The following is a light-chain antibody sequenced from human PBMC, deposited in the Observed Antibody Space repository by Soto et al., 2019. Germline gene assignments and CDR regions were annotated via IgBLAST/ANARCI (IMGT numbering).Light chain of an antibody. J-gene: IGKJ2*01. V-gene: IGKV1-5*03. CDR2: KAS. Sequence: DIQMTQSPSTLSASVGDRVTITCRASQSISSWLAWYQQKPGKAPKLLIYKASSLESGVPSRFSGSGSGTEFTLTISSLQPDVFATYYCQQYNSYPYTFGQGTKVDIK. CDR1: QSISSW. CDR3: QQYNSYPYT.